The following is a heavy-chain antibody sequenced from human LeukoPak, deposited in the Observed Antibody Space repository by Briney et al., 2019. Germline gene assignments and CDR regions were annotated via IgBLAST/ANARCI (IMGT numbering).Heavy chain of an antibody. CDR3: AKERSSAAFDI. D-gene: IGHD6-6*01. CDR1: GFSFSSYE. J-gene: IGHJ3*02. Sequence: GGSLRLSCAATGFSFSSYEMKWVRQAPGKGLEWVSAIGGSGRSTYYADSVKGRCTISRDNSKNTLHLHMNGLTGEDTALYYCAKERSSAAFDIWGQGTMVTVSS. CDR2: IGGSGRST. V-gene: IGHV3-23*01.